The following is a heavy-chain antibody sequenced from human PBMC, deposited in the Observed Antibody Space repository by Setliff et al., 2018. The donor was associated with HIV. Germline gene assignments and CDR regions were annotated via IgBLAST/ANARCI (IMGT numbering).Heavy chain of an antibody. V-gene: IGHV4-39*01. CDR2: IYYSGST. J-gene: IGHJ4*02. CDR1: GGSISSSSYY. Sequence: PSETLSLTCTVSGGSISSSSYYWGWIRQPPGKGLEWIGSIYYSGSTYYNPSLKSRVTIPVDTSKNQFSLKLSSVTAADTAIFYCARHSGGDQLLREFDYWGQGTLVTVSS. D-gene: IGHD2-2*01. CDR3: ARHSGGDQLLREFDY.